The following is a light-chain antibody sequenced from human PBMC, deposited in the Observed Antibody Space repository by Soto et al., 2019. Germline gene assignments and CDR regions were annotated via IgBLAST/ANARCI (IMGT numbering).Light chain of an antibody. CDR1: QSLVYSDGNTY. CDR2: KVL. CDR3: MQGAHWPRT. V-gene: IGKV2-30*01. J-gene: IGKJ5*01. Sequence: DVGMTQSPLSLPVPLGQPASISCRSSQSLVYSDGNTYLTWFQQRPGQSPRRLIYKVLNRHSGVPDRFSGSGSVADLTLKISRVEAEDVGGDYCMQGAHWPRTFGQGTRMEIK.